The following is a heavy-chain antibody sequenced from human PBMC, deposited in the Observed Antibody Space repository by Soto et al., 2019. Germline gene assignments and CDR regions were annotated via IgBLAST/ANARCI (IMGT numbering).Heavy chain of an antibody. CDR1: GYTFTSYG. CDR3: ARDEFASGYSCVWFAYYYYGMDV. V-gene: IGHV1-18*04. J-gene: IGHJ6*02. Sequence: ASVKVSCKASGYTFTSYGISWVRQAPGQGLEWMGWISAYNGNTNYAQKLQGRVTMTTDTSTSTADMELRSLSSDDTAVYYCARDEFASGYSCVWFAYYYYGMDVWGQGTTVTVSS. D-gene: IGHD5-18*01. CDR2: ISAYNGNT.